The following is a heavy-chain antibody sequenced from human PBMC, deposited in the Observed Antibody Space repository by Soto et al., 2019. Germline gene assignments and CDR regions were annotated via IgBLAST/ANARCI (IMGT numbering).Heavy chain of an antibody. J-gene: IGHJ6*02. CDR2: INPSGGST. D-gene: IGHD3-10*01. Sequence: VASVKVSCKASGYTFTSYYMHWVRQAPGQGLEWMGIINPSGGSTSYAQKFQGRVTMTRDTSTSTVYMELSSLRSEDTAVYYCARACITMVRGVIGGMDVWGQGTTVTVSS. CDR1: GYTFTSYY. CDR3: ARACITMVRGVIGGMDV. V-gene: IGHV1-46*01.